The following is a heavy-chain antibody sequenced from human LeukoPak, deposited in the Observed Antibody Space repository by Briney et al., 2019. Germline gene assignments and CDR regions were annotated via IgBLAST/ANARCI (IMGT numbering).Heavy chain of an antibody. J-gene: IGHJ5*02. Sequence: SQTLSLAYTVAGGSIRMRDYYCSWIHQPPWNGLEWIGYTYYSGSTYYNPSLKSRATISVDTSKNQFSLKLTSVTAADTGVYYCAGPYYYDSRIDPWGQGILVTASS. V-gene: IGHV4-30-4*01. CDR2: TYYSGST. CDR1: GGSIRMRDYY. D-gene: IGHD3-22*01. CDR3: AGPYYYDSRIDP.